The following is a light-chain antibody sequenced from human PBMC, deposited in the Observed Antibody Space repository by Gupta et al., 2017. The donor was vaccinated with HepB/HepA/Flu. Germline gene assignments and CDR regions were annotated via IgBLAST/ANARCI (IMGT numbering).Light chain of an antibody. CDR2: DAS. Sequence: EIVLTQSPATLSLSPGERATLSCRASQSVSSYLAWYQQKPGQAPRLLIYDASNRATGIPARFSGSGYGTDFTLTISSRDPEDFAVYYCQHRSNWPRITFGGGTKVEIK. V-gene: IGKV3-11*01. CDR3: QHRSNWPRIT. J-gene: IGKJ4*01. CDR1: QSVSSY.